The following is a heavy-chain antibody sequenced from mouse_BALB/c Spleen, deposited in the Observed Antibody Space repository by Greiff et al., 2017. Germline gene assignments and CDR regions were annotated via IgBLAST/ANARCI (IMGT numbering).Heavy chain of an antibody. CDR3: ARYGSSVAWFAY. CDR2: ISYSGST. J-gene: IGHJ3*01. V-gene: IGHV3-2*02. Sequence: EVKLVESGPGLVKPSQSLSLTCTVTGYSITSDYAWNWIRQFPGNKLEWMGYISYSGSTSYNPSLKSRISITRDTSKNQFFLQLNSVTTEDTATYYCARYGSSVAWFAYWGQGTLVTVSA. D-gene: IGHD1-1*01. CDR1: GYSITSDYA.